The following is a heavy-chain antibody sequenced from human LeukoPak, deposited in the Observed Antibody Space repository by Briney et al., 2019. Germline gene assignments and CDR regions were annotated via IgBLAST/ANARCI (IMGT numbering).Heavy chain of an antibody. J-gene: IGHJ4*02. CDR1: GYTFTSYG. V-gene: IGHV1-18*01. CDR2: ISAYNGNT. Sequence: ASVKVSCKASGYTFTSYGISWVRQAPGQGLEWMGWISAYNGNTNYAQKLQGRVTMTTDTSTSTAYMELRSLRSDDTAVYYCARDEGEAYCGGDCYMPDYWGQGTLVTVSS. D-gene: IGHD2-21*02. CDR3: ARDEGEAYCGGDCYMPDY.